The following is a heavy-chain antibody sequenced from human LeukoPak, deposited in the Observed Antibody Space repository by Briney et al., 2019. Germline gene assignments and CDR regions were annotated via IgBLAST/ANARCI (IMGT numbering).Heavy chain of an antibody. CDR2: FDPEDGDT. D-gene: IGHD6-19*01. CDR3: ATGIGVAGTTGFDY. CDR1: GYTLTELS. V-gene: IGHV1-24*01. J-gene: IGHJ4*02. Sequence: ASVNVSCKVSGYTLTELSMHWVRQAPGKGLEWMGGFDPEDGDTNYAQKFRGRVTMTEDTSTDTAYMELSSLRSEDTAVYYCATGIGVAGTTGFDYWGEGTLVTVSS.